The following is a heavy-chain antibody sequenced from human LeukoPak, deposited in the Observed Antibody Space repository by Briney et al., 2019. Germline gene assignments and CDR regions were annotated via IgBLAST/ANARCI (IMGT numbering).Heavy chain of an antibody. J-gene: IGHJ4*02. D-gene: IGHD6-19*01. V-gene: IGHV3-23*01. CDR3: AKDAVAGAWGSRFDY. CDR1: GFTFTNYG. Sequence: GASLRLSCAASGFTFTNYGMSWVRQAPGKGLEWVSVISGAGDNTYYADSVKGRFTISRDNSKNTLYLQMNSLRAEDTAVYYCAKDAVAGAWGSRFDYWGQGTLVTVSS. CDR2: ISGAGDNT.